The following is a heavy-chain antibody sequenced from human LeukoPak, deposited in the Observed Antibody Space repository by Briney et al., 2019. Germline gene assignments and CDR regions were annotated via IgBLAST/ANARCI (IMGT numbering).Heavy chain of an antibody. CDR3: ARDPILTGDPAGGFDI. V-gene: IGHV4-61*01. D-gene: IGHD7-27*01. J-gene: IGHJ3*02. Sequence: SETLSLTCTVSGGSISSGSYYWSWIRQPPGKGLEWIGYMYYSATTNYNPSLKSRVTISLDTSKNQFSLKLSSVTAADTAVYYCARDPILTGDPAGGFDIWGQGTMVTVSS. CDR2: MYYSATT. CDR1: GGSISSGSYY.